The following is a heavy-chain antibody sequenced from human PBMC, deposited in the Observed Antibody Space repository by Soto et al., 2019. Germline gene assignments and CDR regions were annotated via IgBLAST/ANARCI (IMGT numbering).Heavy chain of an antibody. CDR2: TRNKANGYST. CDR3: VRTSHYGSGSWNFDF. D-gene: IGHD3-10*01. Sequence: EVQLVESGGGLVQPGGSLRLSCAASGFTLSDHYMDWVRQAPGRGLEWVGRTRNKANGYSTEYAAAVKGRFIVSSDDSLNSLYLQMNSLKTDDTAVYYCVRTSHYGSGSWNFDFWGQGTLVTVSS. CDR1: GFTLSDHY. V-gene: IGHV3-72*01. J-gene: IGHJ4*02.